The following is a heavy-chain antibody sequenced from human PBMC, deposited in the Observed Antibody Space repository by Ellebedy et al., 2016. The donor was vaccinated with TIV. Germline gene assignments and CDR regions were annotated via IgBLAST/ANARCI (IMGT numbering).Heavy chain of an antibody. V-gene: IGHV1-2*04. Sequence: AASVKVSCKASGYTFTGYYMHWVRQATGQGLEWMGWINPNSGGTNYAQKFQGWVTMTRDTSISTASMELSRLRSDDTAVYYCARDGGSYSDFDYWGQGTLVTVSS. CDR2: INPNSGGT. CDR3: ARDGGSYSDFDY. J-gene: IGHJ4*02. D-gene: IGHD1-26*01. CDR1: GYTFTGYY.